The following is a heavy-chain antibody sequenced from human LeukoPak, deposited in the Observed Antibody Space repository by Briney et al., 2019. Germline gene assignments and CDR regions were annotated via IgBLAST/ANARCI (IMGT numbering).Heavy chain of an antibody. J-gene: IGHJ5*02. CDR2: ISGSGGST. Sequence: GRSLRLSCAASGFTFSSYAMSWVSQAPGKGLEWVSAISGSGGSTYYADFVKGRFTISRDNSKNTLYLQMNSLGAEDTAVYYCAKGAAAGKVDWFDPWGQGTLVTVSS. V-gene: IGHV3-23*01. CDR1: GFTFSSYA. CDR3: AKGAAAGKVDWFDP. D-gene: IGHD6-13*01.